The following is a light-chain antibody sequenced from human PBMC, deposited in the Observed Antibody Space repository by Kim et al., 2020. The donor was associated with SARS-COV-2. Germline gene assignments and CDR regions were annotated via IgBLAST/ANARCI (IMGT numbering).Light chain of an antibody. CDR2: AYS. J-gene: IGLJ1*01. V-gene: IGLV1-40*01. CDR1: SSNIGAGYD. CDR3: QSYDNSLSAYV. Sequence: RVTISGTGSSSNIGAGYDVHWYQQLPGTAPKLLISAYSNRPSGVPDRFSGSKSGTSASLAITGLQAEDEADYYCQSYDNSLSAYVFGTGTKVTVL.